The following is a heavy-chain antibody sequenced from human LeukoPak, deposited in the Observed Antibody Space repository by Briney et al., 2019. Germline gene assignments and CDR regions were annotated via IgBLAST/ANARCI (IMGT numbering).Heavy chain of an antibody. CDR2: IYYSGST. CDR1: GDSISSGDYY. J-gene: IGHJ4*02. D-gene: IGHD6-13*01. CDR3: ARVREATIAPFFDY. V-gene: IGHV4-31*03. Sequence: SETLSLTCTVSGDSISSGDYYWTWIRQHPGKGLEWIGCIYYSGSTYYNLSLRSRVIISADTSKNHFSLKLSSVTAADTAVYYCARVREATIAPFFDYWGQAILVTVSS.